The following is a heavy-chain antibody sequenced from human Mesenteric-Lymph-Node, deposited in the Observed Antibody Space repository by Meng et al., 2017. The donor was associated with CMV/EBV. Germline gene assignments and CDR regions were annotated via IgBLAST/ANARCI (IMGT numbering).Heavy chain of an antibody. Sequence: GGSLRLSCAASGFTFSSYSMNWVRQAPGKGLEWVSYISSSSSTIYYADSVKGRFTISRDNAKNSLYLQMNSLRAEDTAVYYCASVGYYYGMDVWGQGTTVTVSS. J-gene: IGHJ6*02. CDR3: ASVGYYYGMDV. CDR1: GFTFSSYS. CDR2: ISSSSSTI. D-gene: IGHD2-2*01. V-gene: IGHV3-48*04.